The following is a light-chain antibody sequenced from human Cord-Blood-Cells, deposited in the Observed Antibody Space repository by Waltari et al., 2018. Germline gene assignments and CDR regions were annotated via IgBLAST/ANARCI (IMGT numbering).Light chain of an antibody. J-gene: IGLJ3*02. CDR1: SSNIGSNY. CDR2: RNN. CDR3: AAWEDSLRGV. V-gene: IGLV1-47*01. Sequence: QSVLTQPPSASGTPGQRVSISCPGSSSNIGSNYVQRYQPLHGTAPKLPIYRNNQRPSGVPDLFSGSKSGTSASLAISGLRSEADADYYCAAWEDSLRGVFGGGTNLTVL.